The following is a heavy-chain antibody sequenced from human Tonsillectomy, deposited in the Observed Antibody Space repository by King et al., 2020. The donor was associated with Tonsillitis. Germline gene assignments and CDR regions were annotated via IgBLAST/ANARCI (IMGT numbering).Heavy chain of an antibody. Sequence: VQLVESGGGVVQPGRSLRLSCAASGFTFSSYAMHWVRQAPGKGLEWVGVISYDGSNKYYADSVKGRFTIARANSKNTLYLQMNSLRAEDTAVYYCAGDINDFWRGSIGWFDPWGQGTLVTVSS. CDR3: AGDINDFWRGSIGWFDP. J-gene: IGHJ5*02. CDR1: GFTFSSYA. CDR2: ISYDGSNK. D-gene: IGHD3-3*01. V-gene: IGHV3-30-3*01.